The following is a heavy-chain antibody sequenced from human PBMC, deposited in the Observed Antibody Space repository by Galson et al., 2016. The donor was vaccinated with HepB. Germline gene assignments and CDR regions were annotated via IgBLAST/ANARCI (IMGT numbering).Heavy chain of an antibody. V-gene: IGHV3-48*02. J-gene: IGHJ4*02. CDR3: ATAYSSGWYFAY. D-gene: IGHD6-19*01. CDR2: ISYSSTI. Sequence: SLRLSCAASGFTFSSYSMNWVRQAPGKGLEWVSYISYSSTIYYADSAKGRFTISRDNAKNSQYLQMNSLRDEDTAVYYCATAYSSGWYFAYWGQGTLVTVSS. CDR1: GFTFSSYS.